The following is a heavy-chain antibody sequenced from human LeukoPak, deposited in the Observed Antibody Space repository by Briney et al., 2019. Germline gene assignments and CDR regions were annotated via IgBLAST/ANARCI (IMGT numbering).Heavy chain of an antibody. CDR3: ARDSVIAAPHRYYYYMDV. D-gene: IGHD6-6*01. CDR1: GGSISSSSYY. Sequence: SETLSLTCTVSGGSISSSSYYWGWIRQPPGKGLEWIGSIYYSGSTYYNPSLKSRVTISVDTSKNQFSLKLSSVTAADTAVYYCARDSVIAAPHRYYYYMDVWGKGTTVTVSS. V-gene: IGHV4-39*07. J-gene: IGHJ6*03. CDR2: IYYSGST.